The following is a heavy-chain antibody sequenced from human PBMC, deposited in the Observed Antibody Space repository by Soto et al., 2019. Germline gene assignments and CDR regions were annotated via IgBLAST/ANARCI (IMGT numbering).Heavy chain of an antibody. Sequence: QPGGSLRLSCAASGFTFRNYDLHWVRQAPGKGLEWVSFLSGSGGGTYYADSVKGRFTISRDNSKNTLYLQMNSLRAEDTAVYYCATLGPARLLGSWGQGTLVTVSS. CDR3: ATLGPARLLGS. CDR2: LSGSGGGT. J-gene: IGHJ4*02. CDR1: GFTFRNYD. D-gene: IGHD1-26*01. V-gene: IGHV3-23*01.